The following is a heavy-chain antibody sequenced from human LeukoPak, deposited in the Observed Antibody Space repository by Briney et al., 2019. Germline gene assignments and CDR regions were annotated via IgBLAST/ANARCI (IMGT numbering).Heavy chain of an antibody. CDR3: TTNYYGSGSFDY. J-gene: IGHJ4*02. D-gene: IGHD3-10*01. CDR2: IKSKADGATT. CDR1: DFPFSNAW. Sequence: GGSLRLSCAASDFPFSNAWMNWVRHIPGKGLEWVGRIKSKADGATTDYATPVKGRFTISRDDSKNTLFLQMNSLKTEDTAMYCCTTNYYGSGSFDYWGQGTLVTVSS. V-gene: IGHV3-15*07.